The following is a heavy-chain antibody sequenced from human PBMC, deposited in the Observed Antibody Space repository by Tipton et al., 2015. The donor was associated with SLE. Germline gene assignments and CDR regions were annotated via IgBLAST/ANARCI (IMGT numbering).Heavy chain of an antibody. CDR1: GGSFSGYY. V-gene: IGHV4-34*01. D-gene: IGHD6-19*01. J-gene: IGHJ4*02. CDR3: ARGLSSGWSD. CDR2: IYYSGST. Sequence: TLSLTCAVYGGSFSGYYWSWIRQPPGKGLEWIGYIYYSGSTYYNPSLKSRVTISVDTSKNQFSLKLSSVTAADTAVYYCARGLSSGWSDWGQGTLVTVSS.